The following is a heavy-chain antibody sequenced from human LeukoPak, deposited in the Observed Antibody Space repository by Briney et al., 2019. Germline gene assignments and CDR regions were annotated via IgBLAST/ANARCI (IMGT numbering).Heavy chain of an antibody. CDR3: ARVVEIAARPGWFDP. J-gene: IGHJ5*02. D-gene: IGHD6-6*01. V-gene: IGHV4-34*01. CDR1: GGSFSGYY. Sequence: SSETLSLTCAVYGGSFSGYYWSWICQPPGKGLEWIGEINHSGSTNYNPSLKSRVTISVDTSKNQFSLKLSSVTAADTAVYYCARVVEIAARPGWFDPWGQGTLVTVSS. CDR2: INHSGST.